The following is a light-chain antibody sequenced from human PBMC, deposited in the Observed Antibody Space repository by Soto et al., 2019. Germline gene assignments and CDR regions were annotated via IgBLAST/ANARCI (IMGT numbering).Light chain of an antibody. CDR3: QQRSNWPPIT. J-gene: IGKJ4*01. CDR2: DAS. CDR1: QSVSSY. V-gene: IGKV3-11*01. Sequence: EIVLTQSPATLSLSPGERATLSCRASQSVSSYLAWYQQKPGQAPRLLIYDASNRATGIPARFSGSGSGTDFTLTISSLQPEDFAVYSGQQRSNWPPITFGGGTKVEIK.